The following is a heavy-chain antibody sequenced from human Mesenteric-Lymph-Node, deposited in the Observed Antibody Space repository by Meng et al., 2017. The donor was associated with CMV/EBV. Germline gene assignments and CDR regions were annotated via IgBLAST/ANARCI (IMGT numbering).Heavy chain of an antibody. CDR2: IWYDGSNK. J-gene: IGHJ6*02. Sequence: GESLKISCAASGFTFSTYAMHWVRQAPGKGLEWVAVIWYDGSNKYYADSVKGRFTISRDNSKNTLFLQMNSLRAEDTAVYYCANLVGLDVWGQGTTVTVSS. V-gene: IGHV3-33*08. CDR1: GFTFSTYA. CDR3: ANLVGLDV.